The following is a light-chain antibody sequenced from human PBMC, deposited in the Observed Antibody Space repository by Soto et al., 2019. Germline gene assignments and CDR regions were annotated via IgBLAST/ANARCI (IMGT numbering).Light chain of an antibody. CDR1: TSDIGGYKY. Sequence: QSALTQPPSVSGSPGQSVTISCTGTTSDIGGYKYVSWYQQLPGKAPKLMIVDVTKRPSGVPYRFSGSNSDNTASLTISGVQAEGRAIYSCCSYARSTFVLGTGTKLTVL. V-gene: IGLV2-11*01. J-gene: IGLJ1*01. CDR2: DVT. CDR3: CSYARSTFV.